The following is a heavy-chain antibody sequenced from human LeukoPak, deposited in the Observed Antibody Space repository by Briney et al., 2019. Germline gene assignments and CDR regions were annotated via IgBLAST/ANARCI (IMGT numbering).Heavy chain of an antibody. CDR1: GFTVSTNY. CDR3: ASSPFSTYYFDY. J-gene: IGHJ4*02. Sequence: PGGSLRLSCAASGFTVSTNYTSWVRQAPGKGLEWVSVIYSGGNTYYADSVKGRFTISRDNSKNTLYLQMSSLTAEDTAVYYCASSPFSTYYFDYWGQGTLVTVSS. CDR2: IYSGGNT. V-gene: IGHV3-66*01.